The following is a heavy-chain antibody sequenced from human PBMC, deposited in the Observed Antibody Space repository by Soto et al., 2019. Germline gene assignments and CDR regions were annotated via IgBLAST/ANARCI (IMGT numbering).Heavy chain of an antibody. J-gene: IGHJ4*01. V-gene: IGHV3-30-3*01. CDR3: AKGYGSGDTGPDDY. CDR2: ISYDGSNK. Sequence: PGGSLRLSCAASGFTFSSYAMHWVRQAPGKGLEWVAVISYDGSNKYYADSVKGRFTISRDNSKNTLYLQMNSLRVEDTAIYYCAKGYGSGDTGPDDYRGHRTPVTVSS. CDR1: GFTFSSYA. D-gene: IGHD5-18*01.